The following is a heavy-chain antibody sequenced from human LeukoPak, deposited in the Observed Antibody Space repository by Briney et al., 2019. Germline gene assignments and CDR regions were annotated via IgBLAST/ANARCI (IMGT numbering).Heavy chain of an antibody. D-gene: IGHD5-18*01. CDR1: RFSFTAYW. CDR2: TKQDGSEK. Sequence: GGSLRLSCAASRFSFTAYWTSWDCKAPGTWKELVANTKQDGSEKWYMDSVKGGFSIFRDNAKNSMYQQMNSLRVVDPAVTFGARERNTAIVTAFDVWGQGTMVTVSS. CDR3: ARERNTAIVTAFDV. V-gene: IGHV3-7*01. J-gene: IGHJ3*01.